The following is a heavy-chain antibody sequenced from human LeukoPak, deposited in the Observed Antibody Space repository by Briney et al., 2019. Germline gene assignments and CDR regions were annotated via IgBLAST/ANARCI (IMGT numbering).Heavy chain of an antibody. Sequence: SETLSLTCAVSGGSISSSNWWSWVRQPPGKGLEWIGEIYHSGSTNYNPSLKSRVTISVDKSKNQFSLKLSSVTAADTAVYYCARTDDSSGYYYRDPFDYWGQGTLVTVSS. V-gene: IGHV4-4*02. CDR3: ARTDDSSGYYYRDPFDY. J-gene: IGHJ4*02. D-gene: IGHD3-22*01. CDR2: IYHSGST. CDR1: GGSISSSNW.